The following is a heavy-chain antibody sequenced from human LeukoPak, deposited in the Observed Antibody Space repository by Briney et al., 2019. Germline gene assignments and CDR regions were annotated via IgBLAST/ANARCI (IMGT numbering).Heavy chain of an antibody. J-gene: IGHJ6*03. V-gene: IGHV4-39*01. CDR2: INYSGST. CDR1: GGSISSSSYY. Sequence: SETLSLTCTVSGGSISSSSYYWGWIRQPPGKGLEWIGSINYSGSTYYNPSLKSRVTISVDTSKNQFSLKLSSVAAADAAVYYCARTGLSVYYFYYYMDVGGKVTTVTVSS. CDR3: ARTGLSVYYFYYYMDV. D-gene: IGHD1-14*01.